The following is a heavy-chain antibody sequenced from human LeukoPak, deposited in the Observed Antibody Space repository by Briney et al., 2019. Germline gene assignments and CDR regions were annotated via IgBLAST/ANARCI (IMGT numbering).Heavy chain of an antibody. J-gene: IGHJ5*02. CDR1: GFTFSSYA. Sequence: TGGSLRLSCAASGFTFSSYAMSWVRQAPGKGLEWVSTISGSGGSTYYADSVKGRFTIPRDNSKNTLYLQMNSLRAEDTAVYYCAKGAVAGTMVGAGGWFDPWGQGTLVTVSS. CDR3: AKGAVAGTMVGAGGWFDP. V-gene: IGHV3-23*01. CDR2: ISGSGGST. D-gene: IGHD6-19*01.